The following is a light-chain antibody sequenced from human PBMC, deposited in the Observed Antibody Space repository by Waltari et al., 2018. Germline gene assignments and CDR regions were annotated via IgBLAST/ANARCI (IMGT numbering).Light chain of an antibody. CDR3: AAWDDSLNGLYV. CDR2: SNN. J-gene: IGLJ1*01. V-gene: IGLV1-44*01. Sequence: QSVLTQPPSASGTPGQRVTISCSGSSSNIGSNTVNWYQQLPGTAPKLLIYSNNQRPSGVPARFSGSKSGTSASLAISGLQSEDEADYYCAAWDDSLNGLYVFGTGTQVTVL. CDR1: SSNIGSNT.